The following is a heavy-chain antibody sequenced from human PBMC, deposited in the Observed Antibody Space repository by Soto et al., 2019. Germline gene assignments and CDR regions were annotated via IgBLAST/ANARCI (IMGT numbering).Heavy chain of an antibody. D-gene: IGHD3-22*01. CDR2: INYSGST. CDR3: AGSGYYHNSGTDV. V-gene: IGHV4-39*01. Sequence: PSETLSLTCIVSSGSMSSSLNHWGWIRQPPGKGLEWIGNINYSGSTYYNPSLQSRLTISVDTSNNQFSLTLSSVTAADTAVYYCAGSGYYHNSGTDVWGQGTTVTVSS. CDR1: SGSMSSSLNH. J-gene: IGHJ6*02.